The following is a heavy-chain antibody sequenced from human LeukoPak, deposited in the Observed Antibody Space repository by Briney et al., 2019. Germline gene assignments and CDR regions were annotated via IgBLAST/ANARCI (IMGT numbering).Heavy chain of an antibody. CDR3: ARIVVGANGYTWFDP. D-gene: IGHD3-22*01. CDR1: GGSITTYY. Sequence: SETLSLTCAVSGGSITTYYWTWIRQPPGKGLEWIGYIYDTGSTIYNPSLKSRATISVDTSKNRFSLKLSSLTAADTAVYYCARIVVGANGYTWFDPWGQGTLVTVSS. V-gene: IGHV4-59*08. J-gene: IGHJ5*02. CDR2: IYDTGST.